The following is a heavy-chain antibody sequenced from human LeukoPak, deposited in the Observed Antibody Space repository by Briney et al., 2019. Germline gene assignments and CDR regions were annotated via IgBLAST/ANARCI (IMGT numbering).Heavy chain of an antibody. CDR2: ISSAGNVI. CDR1: GFPFNSHH. CDR3: ARRMEKTYCGGDCSGPGGY. D-gene: IGHD2-21*02. Sequence: GGSLRLSCAASGFPFNSHHMNWVRQAPGKGLEWISYISSAGNVIYYADSVKGRFTTSRDNAKNSLYLHMNSLRDEDTAVYYCARRMEKTYCGGDCSGPGGYWGQGTLVTVSS. V-gene: IGHV3-48*02. J-gene: IGHJ4*02.